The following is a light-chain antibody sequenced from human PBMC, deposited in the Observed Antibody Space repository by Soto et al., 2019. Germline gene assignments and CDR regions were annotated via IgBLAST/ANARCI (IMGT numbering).Light chain of an antibody. CDR3: CSYAGIYTYV. V-gene: IGLV2-11*01. CDR1: NTNIGFCNF. Sequence: QCVLAHPRPGSGCRGQSVTISCTATNTNIGFCNFASWFQKHPDHAIHLVIYDVNKRPSGVPDRFSGSKSGKTASLTISGLQADDEADYFCCSYAGIYTYVFGTGTKVTVL. J-gene: IGLJ1*01. CDR2: DVN.